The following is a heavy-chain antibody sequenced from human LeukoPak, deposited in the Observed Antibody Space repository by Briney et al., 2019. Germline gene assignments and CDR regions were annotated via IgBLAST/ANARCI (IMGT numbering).Heavy chain of an antibody. V-gene: IGHV4-34*01. Sequence: PSETLSLTCAVYGGSFSGYYWSWIRQPPGKGLEWIGEINHSGSTNHNPSLKSRVTISVDTSKNQFSLKLSSVTAADTAVYYCARYPKPNCTNGVCYEYYFDYWGQGTLVTVSS. CDR3: ARYPKPNCTNGVCYEYYFDY. D-gene: IGHD2-8*01. J-gene: IGHJ4*02. CDR2: INHSGST. CDR1: GGSFSGYY.